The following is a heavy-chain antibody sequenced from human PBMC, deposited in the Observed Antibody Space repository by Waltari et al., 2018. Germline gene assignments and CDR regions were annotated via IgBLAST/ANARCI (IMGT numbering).Heavy chain of an antibody. CDR2: IIPILGIA. CDR3: ARDPPFLRLGEDLADY. Sequence: QVQLVQSGAEVKKPGSSVKVSCKASGGTFSSYTISWVRQAPGQGLEWMGRIIPILGIANYAQKFQGRVTITADKSTSTAYMELSSLRSEDTAVYYCARDPPFLRLGEDLADYWGQGTLVTVSS. CDR1: GGTFSSYT. J-gene: IGHJ4*02. V-gene: IGHV1-69*08. D-gene: IGHD3-16*01.